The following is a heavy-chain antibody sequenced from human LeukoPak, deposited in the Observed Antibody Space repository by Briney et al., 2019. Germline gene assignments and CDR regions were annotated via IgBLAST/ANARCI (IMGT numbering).Heavy chain of an antibody. CDR1: GFTFSSYA. Sequence: GGSLRLSCAASGFTFSSYAMSWVRQAPGKGLEWVSAISGSGGSTYYADSVKGRFTISRDNSKNTLYLQMNSLRAEDTAVYYCAKGDYDILSGYYISYYFGYWHEGTLVVVAS. CDR3: AKGDYDILSGYYISYYFGY. J-gene: IGHJ4*02. D-gene: IGHD3-9*01. CDR2: ISGSGGST. V-gene: IGHV3-23*01.